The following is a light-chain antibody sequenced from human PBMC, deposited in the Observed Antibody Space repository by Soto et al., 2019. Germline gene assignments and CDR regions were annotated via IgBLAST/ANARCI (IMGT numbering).Light chain of an antibody. V-gene: IGLV2-14*03. CDR2: DVS. CDR1: SSDVGGYNY. CDR3: SSYTSSSLHV. Sequence: QSVLTQPASVSGCPGQSITISCTGTSSDVGGYNYVSWYQQHPGKAPKLMIYDVSNRPSGVSNRFSGSKSGNTASLTISGLQAEDEAEYYCSSYTSSSLHVFGTGTKVTVL. J-gene: IGLJ1*01.